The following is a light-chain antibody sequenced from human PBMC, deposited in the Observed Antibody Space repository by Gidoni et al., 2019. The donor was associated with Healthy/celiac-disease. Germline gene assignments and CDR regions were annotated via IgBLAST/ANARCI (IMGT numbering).Light chain of an antibody. J-gene: IGKJ4*01. CDR3: QQSYSTPPLT. CDR1: QSISSY. CDR2: AAS. V-gene: IGKV1-39*01. Sequence: DIQMTPSPSSLSASVGDSVTITCRASQSISSYLNWYQQKPGKAPNLLIYAASSLQSGVPSRFSGSGSGTDFTLTISSRQPEDFATYYCQQSYSTPPLTFGGGTKVEIK.